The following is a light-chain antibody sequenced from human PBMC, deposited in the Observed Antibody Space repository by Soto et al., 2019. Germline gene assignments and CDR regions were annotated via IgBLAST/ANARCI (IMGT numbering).Light chain of an antibody. V-gene: IGLV1-40*01. CDR3: QSYDSSLSASV. CDR2: GNY. Sequence: QAVVTQPPSVSGAPGQRVTISCTGSSSNIGADYDVHWYQQVPGTAPKLLIFGNYNRPSGVPDRFSGSKSGTSASLAITGLQAEDEADYYCQSYDSSLSASVFGTGTKLTVL. CDR1: SSNIGADYD. J-gene: IGLJ1*01.